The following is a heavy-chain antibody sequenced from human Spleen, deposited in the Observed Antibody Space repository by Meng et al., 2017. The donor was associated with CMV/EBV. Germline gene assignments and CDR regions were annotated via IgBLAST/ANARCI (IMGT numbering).Heavy chain of an antibody. CDR1: GYTFTGHY. J-gene: IGHJ3*02. CDR2: INPNSGDT. Sequence: ASVKVSCKASGYTFTGHYMHWVRQAPGQGLEWMGWINPNSGDTNYAQKFQGRVTMTRDTSISTVYMELGRLSSDDTAVYYCARDRRGSSSWYGSGSAFDIWGQGTMVTVSS. V-gene: IGHV1-2*02. D-gene: IGHD6-13*01. CDR3: ARDRRGSSSWYGSGSAFDI.